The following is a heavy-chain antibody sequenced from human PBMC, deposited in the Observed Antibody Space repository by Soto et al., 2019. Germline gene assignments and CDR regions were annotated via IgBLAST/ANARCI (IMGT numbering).Heavy chain of an antibody. V-gene: IGHV3-30*18. CDR3: AKDGGPVYCNSPGCSAKHFDY. CDR1: GFTFSNYA. J-gene: IGHJ4*02. Sequence: QVQLVESGGGVVQPGRSLRLSCAASGFTFSNYAMHWVRQAPGKGLEWLAIISYDGDNEYYADSVRGRFTISRDNSKNKLYLQTNNLRQEGTAVYYCAKDGGPVYCNSPGCSAKHFDYWGQGTLVTVSS. D-gene: IGHD2-2*01. CDR2: ISYDGDNE.